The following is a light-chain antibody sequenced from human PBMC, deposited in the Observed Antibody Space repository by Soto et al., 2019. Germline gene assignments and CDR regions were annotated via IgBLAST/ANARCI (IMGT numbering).Light chain of an antibody. CDR3: QQSFNTPRT. CDR1: QNINTY. CDR2: AAS. V-gene: IGKV1-39*01. J-gene: IGKJ1*01. Sequence: IQMPQSPSSLSASVGDRVTITCRASQNINTYLNWYQQKAGQAPNVLIYAASTLQSGVPSRFSGSGSGTDFTLTITSLQPEDFATYYCQQSFNTPRTFGQGTKVAIK.